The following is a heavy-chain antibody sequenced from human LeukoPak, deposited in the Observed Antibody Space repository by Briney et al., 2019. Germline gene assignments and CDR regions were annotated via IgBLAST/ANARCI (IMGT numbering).Heavy chain of an antibody. CDR1: GFIFSNYG. Sequence: GGPLRLSCAASGFIFSNYGMNWVRQAPGKGLEWVAVIWYDGTNQYYAESVKGRFTISRDNSKNTLYLQMSSLRAEDTAVYYCAKTYGSGYGMDVWGQGTTVTVFS. V-gene: IGHV3-33*06. J-gene: IGHJ6*02. D-gene: IGHD3-10*01. CDR2: IWYDGTNQ. CDR3: AKTYGSGYGMDV.